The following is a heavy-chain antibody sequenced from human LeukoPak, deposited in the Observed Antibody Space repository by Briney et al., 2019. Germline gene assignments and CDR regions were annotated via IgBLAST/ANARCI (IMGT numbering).Heavy chain of an antibody. Sequence: QVQLQESGPGLVKPSETLSLTCTVSGGSISSYYWSWIRQPPGKGLEWIGEINHSGSTNYNPSLKSRVTISVDTSKNQFSLKLSSVTAADTAVYYCARGLVAVADWGQGTLVTVSS. D-gene: IGHD6-19*01. CDR2: INHSGST. V-gene: IGHV4-34*01. CDR1: GGSISSYY. J-gene: IGHJ4*02. CDR3: ARGLVAVAD.